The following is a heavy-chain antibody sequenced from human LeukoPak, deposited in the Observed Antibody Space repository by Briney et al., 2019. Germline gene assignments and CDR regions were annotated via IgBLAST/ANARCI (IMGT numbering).Heavy chain of an antibody. D-gene: IGHD4-17*01. CDR3: AKDIGDYNPTEAAFDI. J-gene: IGHJ3*02. Sequence: GGSLRLSCAASGFTFSSYAMSWVRQAPGKGLEWLSAISGSGGSTYYADSVKGRFTISRDNSKNTLYLQMNSLRAEDTAVYYCAKDIGDYNPTEAAFDIWGQGTMVTVSS. CDR2: ISGSGGST. CDR1: GFTFSSYA. V-gene: IGHV3-23*01.